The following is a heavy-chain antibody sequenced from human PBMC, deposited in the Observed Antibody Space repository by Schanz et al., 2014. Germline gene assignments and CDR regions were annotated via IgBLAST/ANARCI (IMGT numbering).Heavy chain of an antibody. CDR3: AKSQGSSFDS. CDR2: NDGGVNK. CDR1: GFSVGNKY. J-gene: IGHJ4*02. Sequence: EVQLVESGGGLVQPGGSLRLSCAASGFSVGNKYMSWVRQAPGKGLEWVSSFNDGGVNKYYADSVKGRFTISSDNSKSTLYLQMSSLRAEDTAVYYCAKSQGSSFDSWGQGTLVTVSS. D-gene: IGHD6-13*01. V-gene: IGHV3-66*01.